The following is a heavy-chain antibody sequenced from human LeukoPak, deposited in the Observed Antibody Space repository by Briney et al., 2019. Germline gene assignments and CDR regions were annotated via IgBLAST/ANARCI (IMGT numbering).Heavy chain of an antibody. Sequence: GASVKVSCKASGYTFTSYAMHWVRQAPGQRLEWMGWINAGNGNTKYSQKFQGRVTITRDTSASTAYMELSSLRSDDTAVYYCARDLIGIAAAPFWGQGTMVTVSS. V-gene: IGHV1-3*01. D-gene: IGHD6-13*01. CDR2: INAGNGNT. J-gene: IGHJ3*01. CDR1: GYTFTSYA. CDR3: ARDLIGIAAAPF.